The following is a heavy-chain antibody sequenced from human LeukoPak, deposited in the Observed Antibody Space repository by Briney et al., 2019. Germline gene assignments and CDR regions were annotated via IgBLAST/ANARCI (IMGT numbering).Heavy chain of an antibody. D-gene: IGHD6-19*01. J-gene: IGHJ4*02. CDR2: ITNGGSYT. Sequence: GGSLRLSCAASGFTFSDYYMTWIRQAPGKGLEWVSYITNGGSYTNYADSVKGRFTISRDNAKNSLYLQMNSLRAGDTAVYYCARSFSSGWIDYWAQGALVTVSS. CDR1: GFTFSDYY. V-gene: IGHV3-11*03. CDR3: ARSFSSGWIDY.